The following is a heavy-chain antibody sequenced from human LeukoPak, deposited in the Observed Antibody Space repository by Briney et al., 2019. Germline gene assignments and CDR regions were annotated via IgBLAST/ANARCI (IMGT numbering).Heavy chain of an antibody. CDR1: GGSFSGYY. D-gene: IGHD2-21*02. CDR2: IKHSGST. Sequence: SETLSLTCAVYGGSFSGYYWSWIRQPPGKGLEWIGEIKHSGSTNYNPSLKSRVTISVDTSKNQFSLKLSSVTAADTAVYYCARLMVVTEGFDYWGQGTLVTVSS. J-gene: IGHJ4*02. CDR3: ARLMVVTEGFDY. V-gene: IGHV4-34*01.